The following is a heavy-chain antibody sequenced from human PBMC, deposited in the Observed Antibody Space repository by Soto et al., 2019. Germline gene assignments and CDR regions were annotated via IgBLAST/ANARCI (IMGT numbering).Heavy chain of an antibody. J-gene: IGHJ5*02. D-gene: IGHD6-19*01. CDR2: INHSGST. Sequence: PSETLSLTCAVYGGSFSGYYWSWIRQPPGKGLEWIGEINHSGSTNYNPSLKSRVTISVDTSKNQFSLKLSSVTAADTAVYYCAREQWLVPTMHWFDPWGQGTLVTVS. CDR1: GGSFSGYY. V-gene: IGHV4-34*01. CDR3: AREQWLVPTMHWFDP.